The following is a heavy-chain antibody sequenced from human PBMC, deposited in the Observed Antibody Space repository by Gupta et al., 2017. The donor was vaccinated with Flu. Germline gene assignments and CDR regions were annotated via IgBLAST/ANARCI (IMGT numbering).Heavy chain of an antibody. D-gene: IGHD4-23*01. Sequence: QVQVVESGGGVVQLGTSLRLTCPASGFTFSNYGMSWIRQAPGKGLEWVAVVWYDATIKYYADSVKGRFTISRDNSKNTVYLQMNSLRAEDTAVYYCARDFAVGWELLRNYFVYWAREPWSPSP. J-gene: IGHJ4*02. CDR3: ARDFAVGWELLRNYFVY. V-gene: IGHV3-33*01. CDR2: VWYDATIK. CDR1: GFTFSNYG.